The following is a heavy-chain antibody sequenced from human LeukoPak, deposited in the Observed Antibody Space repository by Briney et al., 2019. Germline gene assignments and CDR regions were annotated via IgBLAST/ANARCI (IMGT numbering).Heavy chain of an antibody. J-gene: IGHJ6*02. Sequence: SETLSLTCTVSGGSISSYYWSWIRQPPGKGLEWIGYIYYSGSTNYNPSLKSRVTISVDTSKNQFSLKLSSVTAADTAEYYCARHTRVVAAKFEAGYGMDVWGQGTTVTVSS. CDR1: GGSISSYY. V-gene: IGHV4-59*08. CDR2: IYYSGST. CDR3: ARHTRVVAAKFEAGYGMDV. D-gene: IGHD2-15*01.